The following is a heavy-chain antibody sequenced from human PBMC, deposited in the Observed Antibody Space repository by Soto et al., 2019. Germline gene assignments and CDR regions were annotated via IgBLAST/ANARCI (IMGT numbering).Heavy chain of an antibody. CDR3: ARDRSAATENWFDP. J-gene: IGHJ5*02. Sequence: ASETLSLTCAVSGYSISSGYYWGWIRQPPGKGLEWIGSIYHTGSTFYNPSLKSRVTISVDTSKNQFSLKLTSVTAADTAVYYCARDRSAATENWFDPWGQGTLVTVSS. CDR1: GYSISSGYY. CDR2: IYHTGST. V-gene: IGHV4-38-2*02. D-gene: IGHD2-15*01.